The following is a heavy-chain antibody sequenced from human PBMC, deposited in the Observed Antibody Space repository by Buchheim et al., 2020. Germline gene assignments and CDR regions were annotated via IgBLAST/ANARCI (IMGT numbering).Heavy chain of an antibody. CDR1: GFTFSSYG. CDR2: ISYDGSNK. V-gene: IGHV3-30*18. CDR3: AKDREDIVVVPAAIGYYYYYGMDV. D-gene: IGHD2-2*02. J-gene: IGHJ6*02. Sequence: VQLVESGGGLVQPGRSLRLSCAASGFTFSSYGMHWVRQAPGKGLEWVAVISYDGSNKYYADSVKGRFTISRDNSKNTLYLQMNSLRAEDTAVYYCAKDREDIVVVPAAIGYYYYYGMDVWGQGTT.